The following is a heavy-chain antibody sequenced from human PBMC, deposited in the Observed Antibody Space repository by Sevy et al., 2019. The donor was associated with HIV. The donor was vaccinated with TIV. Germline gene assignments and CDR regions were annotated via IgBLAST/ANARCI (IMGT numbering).Heavy chain of an antibody. J-gene: IGHJ6*03. CDR3: ARELRGYGGYDPYYYYYYMDV. CDR2: IFTTWTT. D-gene: IGHD5-12*01. V-gene: IGHV4-61*02. Sequence: SETLSLTCTVSNDSVSSGLYYWSWIRQPAGKGLEWIGRIFTTWTTNYNPSLKRRVTISIDTSKNQFSLKLTTVTATDAAIYYCARELRGYGGYDPYYYYYYMDVWGKGTRVTVSS. CDR1: NDSVSSGLYY.